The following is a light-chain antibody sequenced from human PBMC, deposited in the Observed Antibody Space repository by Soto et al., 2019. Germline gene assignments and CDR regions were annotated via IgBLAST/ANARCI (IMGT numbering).Light chain of an antibody. CDR1: QRVSNY. Sequence: EIVLTQSPATLSLSPGERATLSCRASQRVSNYLAWYQQQPGQAPRLLIYDASNRATVIPARFSGSGSGTDFTLTISCLEPEDFAVYYCQQRRNWPRFTFSQGTKVEIK. CDR3: QQRRNWPRFT. CDR2: DAS. V-gene: IGKV3-11*01. J-gene: IGKJ2*01.